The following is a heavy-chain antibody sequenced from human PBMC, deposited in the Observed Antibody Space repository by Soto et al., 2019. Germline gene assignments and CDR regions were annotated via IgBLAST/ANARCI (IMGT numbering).Heavy chain of an antibody. CDR3: AAVSYDFWSGRYDY. CDR1: GYTFTSYD. CDR2: MNPNSGNT. D-gene: IGHD3-3*01. J-gene: IGHJ4*02. V-gene: IGHV1-8*01. Sequence: ASVKVSCKASGYTFTSYDINWVRQATGQGLEWMGWMNPNSGNTGYAQKFQERVTITRDTSTSTAYMELSSLGSEDTAVYYCAAVSYDFWSGRYDYWGQGTLVTVSS.